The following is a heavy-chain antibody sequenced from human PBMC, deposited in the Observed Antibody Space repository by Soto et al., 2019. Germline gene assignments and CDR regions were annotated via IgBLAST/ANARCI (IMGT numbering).Heavy chain of an antibody. D-gene: IGHD3-16*01. V-gene: IGHV3-23*01. CDR1: GFTFSNYA. J-gene: IGHJ4*02. CDR2: LSGSGGST. CDR3: VRGAEKGVPDPLDS. Sequence: PGGSLRLSCAASGFTFSNYAMTWVRQAPGKGLEWVSALSGSGGSTHYADSVRGRFAISRDTSKNTLYLHMNSLRAEDTAVYYCVRGAEKGVPDPLDSWGQGTLVTVSS.